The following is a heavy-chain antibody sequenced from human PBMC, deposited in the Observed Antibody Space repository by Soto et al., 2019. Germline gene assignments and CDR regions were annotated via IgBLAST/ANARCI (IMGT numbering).Heavy chain of an antibody. D-gene: IGHD3-10*01. J-gene: IGHJ4*02. CDR2: INHNGST. Sequence: SETLSLTCAVYGGTFSGYYWSWVRQPPGKGLEWIWEINHNGSTSCNPAVKSRLILSVDTSKNQFSMKLSSVSAADMAVYYCARGPGNYYGSESYPHWGQGTLVTVSS. CDR3: ARGPGNYYGSESYPH. CDR1: GGTFSGYY. V-gene: IGHV4-34*01.